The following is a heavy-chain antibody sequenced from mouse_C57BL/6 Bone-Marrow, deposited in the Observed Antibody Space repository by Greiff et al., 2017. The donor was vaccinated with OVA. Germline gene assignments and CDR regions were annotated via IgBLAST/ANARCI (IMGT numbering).Heavy chain of an antibody. J-gene: IGHJ2*01. D-gene: IGHD2-1*01. CDR1: GFNIKDDY. V-gene: IGHV14-4*01. CDR3: TSYGNFDY. Sequence: EVKLQESGAELVRPGASVKLSCTASGFNIKDDYMHWVKQRPEQGLEWIGWLDPENGDTESASKFQGKATITADTSSKTAYLQLSSLTSEDTAVYYCTSYGNFDYWGQGTTLTVSS. CDR2: LDPENGDT.